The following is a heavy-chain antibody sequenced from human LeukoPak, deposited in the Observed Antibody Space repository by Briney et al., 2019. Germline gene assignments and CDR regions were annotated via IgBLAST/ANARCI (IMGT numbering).Heavy chain of an antibody. J-gene: IGHJ3*02. Sequence: SETLSLTCAVYGGSLSGYYWSWISQLPGKGLEWIGEINHSGSTNYNPSLKSRVTISVDTSKHQFSLKLSSVTAADTAVYYCARAHYVWGSYRYRSRAAFDIWGQGTMVTVSS. V-gene: IGHV4-34*01. CDR3: ARAHYVWGSYRYRSRAAFDI. CDR2: INHSGST. D-gene: IGHD3-16*02. CDR1: GGSLSGYY.